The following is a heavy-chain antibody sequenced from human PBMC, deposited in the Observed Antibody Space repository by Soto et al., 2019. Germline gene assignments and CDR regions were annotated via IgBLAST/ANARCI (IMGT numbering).Heavy chain of an antibody. CDR2: VSANADGT. Sequence: GGSLRLSCAASGFIFSNYAMNWVRQAPGKGLEWVSFVSANADGTFYADSVKGRFGISRDNSKNTLYLQMNNLRAEDTAIYYRSKGRLSFDFWGQGTLVTVSS. V-gene: IGHV3-23*01. CDR1: GFIFSNYA. J-gene: IGHJ4*02. CDR3: SKGRLSFDF.